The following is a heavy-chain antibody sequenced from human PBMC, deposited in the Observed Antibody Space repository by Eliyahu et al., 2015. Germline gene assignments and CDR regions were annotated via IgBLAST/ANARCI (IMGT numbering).Heavy chain of an antibody. CDR3: ARVRRIDDFWSGYWGYYFDY. D-gene: IGHD3-3*01. CDR2: MNPNSGNT. Sequence: QVQLVQSGAEVKKPGASVKVSCKASGYTFTSYDINWVRQATGQGLEWMGWMNPNSGNTGYAQKFQGRVTMTRNTSISTAYMELSSLRSEDTAVYYCARVRRIDDFWSGYWGYYFDYWGQGTLVTVSS. CDR1: GYTFTSYD. V-gene: IGHV1-8*01. J-gene: IGHJ4*02.